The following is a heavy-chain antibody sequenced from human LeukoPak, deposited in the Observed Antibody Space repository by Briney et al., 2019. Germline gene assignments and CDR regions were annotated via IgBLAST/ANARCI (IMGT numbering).Heavy chain of an antibody. CDR2: INWNSGRI. Sequence: GGSLRLSCAASGFTFDNYAMHWVRQAPGKGLEWVSGINWNSGRIGYADSVKGRFTISRDNAKNSLYLQMSSLRAEDTAVYYCASEGYGGNSDAFDIWGQGTMVTVS. D-gene: IGHD4-23*01. CDR3: ASEGYGGNSDAFDI. V-gene: IGHV3-9*01. J-gene: IGHJ3*02. CDR1: GFTFDNYA.